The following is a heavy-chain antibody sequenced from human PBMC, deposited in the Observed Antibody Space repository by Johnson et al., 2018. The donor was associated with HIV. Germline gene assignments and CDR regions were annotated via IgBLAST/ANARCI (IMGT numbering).Heavy chain of an antibody. CDR1: GFTFSSYA. Sequence: MLLVESGGGLVQPGESLRLSCAASGFTFSSYAMSWVRQAPGKGLEWVSGISGSGGSTYYADSVKGRFTISRDNSKNTLYLQMNSLRAEATALYYCARAYMSSGSYYDAFDIWGQGTMVTVSS. CDR3: ARAYMSSGSYYDAFDI. CDR2: ISGSGGST. D-gene: IGHD1-26*01. J-gene: IGHJ3*02. V-gene: IGHV3-23*04.